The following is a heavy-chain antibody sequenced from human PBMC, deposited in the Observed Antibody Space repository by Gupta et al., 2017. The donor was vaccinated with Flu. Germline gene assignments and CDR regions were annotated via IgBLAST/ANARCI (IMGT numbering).Heavy chain of an antibody. CDR2: IASDGSHK. CDR3: AKDGPWTASCPYYCYYMDV. D-gene: IGHD2-2*01. CDR1: GFTFSSYG. J-gene: IGHJ6*03. V-gene: IGHV3-30*18. Sequence: QMQLVESGGGVVQFGTSLRLSCAASGFTFSSYGMPWVRQAPGKGLEWVADIASDGSHKDYAKSVGGRFTISRDNSKNPLSLEMDSLRVEDTAVYYCAKDGPWTASCPYYCYYMDVWGKGTTVTVSS.